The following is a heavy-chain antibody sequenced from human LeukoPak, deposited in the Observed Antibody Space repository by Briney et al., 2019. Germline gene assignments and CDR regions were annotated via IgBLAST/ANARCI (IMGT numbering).Heavy chain of an antibody. J-gene: IGHJ4*02. CDR1: GFTFSTYS. D-gene: IGHD5-24*01. CDR3: ARGVEMATAH. V-gene: IGHV3-21*01. Sequence: PGGSLRLSCAASGFTFSTYSMNWVRQAPGKGLEWVSSISSSSSYIYYADSVKGRFTISRDNAKNSLYLQRNSLRAEDTAVYYCARGVEMATAHWGQGTLVTVSS. CDR2: ISSSSSYI.